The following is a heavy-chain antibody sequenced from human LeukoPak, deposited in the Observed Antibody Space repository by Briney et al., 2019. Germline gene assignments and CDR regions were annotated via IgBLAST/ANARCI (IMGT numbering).Heavy chain of an antibody. V-gene: IGHV4-31*03. J-gene: IGHJ3*02. CDR2: IYYTGRT. D-gene: IGHD3-10*01. CDR3: ARDRSGSSSLNAFDI. Sequence: SETLSLTCTVSGGSISRADNYWSWIHQHPGKGLECIGYIYYTGRTYYNPSLKSRVTISIDTSRSQFSLRLSSVTAADTAVYYCARDRSGSSSLNAFDIWGQGTMVTVSS. CDR1: GGSISRADNY.